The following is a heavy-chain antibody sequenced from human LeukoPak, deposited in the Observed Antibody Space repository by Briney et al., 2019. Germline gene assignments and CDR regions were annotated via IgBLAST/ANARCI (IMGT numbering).Heavy chain of an antibody. CDR2: IYPGDSDT. J-gene: IGHJ2*01. CDR3: ARTSPNDYGDYGWYFDL. D-gene: IGHD4-17*01. CDR1: GYSFTSYW. V-gene: IGHV5-51*01. Sequence: GEALKISCKGSGYSFTSYWIGWVRQMPGKGLEWMGIIYPGDSDTRYSPSFQGQVTISADESISTAYLQWSSLKASDTAMYYCARTSPNDYGDYGWYFDLWGRGTLVTVSS.